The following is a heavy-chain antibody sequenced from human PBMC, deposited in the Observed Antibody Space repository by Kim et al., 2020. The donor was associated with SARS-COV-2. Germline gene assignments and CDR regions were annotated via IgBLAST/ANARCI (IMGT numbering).Heavy chain of an antibody. V-gene: IGHV7-4-1*02. Sequence: ASVKVSCKASGYTFTSYAMNWVRQAPGQGLEWMGWINTNTGNPTYAQGFTGRFVFSLDTSVSTAYLQISSLKAEDTAVYYCARGPPNYDFCSGYYGEFDYWGQGTLVTVSS. CDR3: ARGPPNYDFCSGYYGEFDY. CDR2: INTNTGNP. D-gene: IGHD3-3*01. J-gene: IGHJ4*02. CDR1: GYTFTSYA.